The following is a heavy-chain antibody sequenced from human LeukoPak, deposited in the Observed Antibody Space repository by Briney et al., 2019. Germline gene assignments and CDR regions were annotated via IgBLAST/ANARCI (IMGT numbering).Heavy chain of an antibody. V-gene: IGHV6-1*01. D-gene: IGHD1-26*01. CDR2: TYYRSKWYN. CDR3: ASGGLVRSAKGYFDY. CDR1: GDSVSSNSAA. J-gene: IGHJ4*02. Sequence: SQTLSLTCAISGDSVSSNSAAWNWIRQSPSRGLEWLGRTYYRSKWYNDYAVSVKSRISINPDTSKNQFSLQLNSVTPDDTAVYYCASGGLVRSAKGYFDYWGQGILVTVSS.